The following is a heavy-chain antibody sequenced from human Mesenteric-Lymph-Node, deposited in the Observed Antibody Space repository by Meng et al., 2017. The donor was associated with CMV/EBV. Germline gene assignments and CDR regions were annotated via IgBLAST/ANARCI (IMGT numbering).Heavy chain of an antibody. D-gene: IGHD3-22*01. V-gene: IGHV3-7*03. Sequence: GESLKISCAASGFTFSSYWMSWVRQAPGKGLEWVANIKQDGSEKYYVDSVKGRFTISRDNAKNSLYLQMNSLRAEDMALYYCVKDRSYYYDRSAQGGAFEIWGQGTMVTVSS. CDR3: VKDRSYYYDRSAQGGAFEI. CDR2: IKQDGSEK. CDR1: GFTFSSYW. J-gene: IGHJ3*02.